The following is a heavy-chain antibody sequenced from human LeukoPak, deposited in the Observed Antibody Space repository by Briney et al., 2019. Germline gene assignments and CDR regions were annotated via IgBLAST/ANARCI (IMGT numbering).Heavy chain of an antibody. CDR3: ARGVEPLAANTLAY. CDR1: GFTVITND. V-gene: IGHV3-53*01. CDR2: LYTDRNT. Sequence: PGGSLRLSCAASGFTVITNDMTWVRQAPGKRLEWVSLLYTDRNTKYADSGQGGFTISRDNSKNTLYLEMNSLSPDDTAGYYCARGVEPLAANTLAYWGQGTLVTVSS. D-gene: IGHD3-16*01. J-gene: IGHJ4*02.